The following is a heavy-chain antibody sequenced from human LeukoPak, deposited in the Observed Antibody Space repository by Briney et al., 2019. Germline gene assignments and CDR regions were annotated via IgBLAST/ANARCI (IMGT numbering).Heavy chain of an antibody. J-gene: IGHJ6*03. CDR1: GYSISNNYY. CDR2: LYHSDSA. V-gene: IGHV4-38-2*01. Sequence: ASETLSLTCAVSGYSISNNYYWVWIRQPPGRGLEWIGSLYHSDSAYYNTSLRSRVSMSVDTSKNQFSLTLSFVTAADTAVYYCARRHDSYYSYYIDVWGSGTTVTVSS. CDR3: ARRHDSYYSYYIDV.